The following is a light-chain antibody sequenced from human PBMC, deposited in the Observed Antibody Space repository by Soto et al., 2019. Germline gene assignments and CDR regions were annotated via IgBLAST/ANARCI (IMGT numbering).Light chain of an antibody. CDR1: QSVSSY. CDR3: HQRSSWPRVT. J-gene: IGKJ1*01. Sequence: EIVLTQSPATLSLSLGESATLSCSASQSVSSYLAWYQQKPGQGPMLLIYDASNRTTGDSARFSGSGYRTDLTLAISGLEPDDFALCCCHQRSSWPRVTFGQGTKVEIK. V-gene: IGKV3-11*01. CDR2: DAS.